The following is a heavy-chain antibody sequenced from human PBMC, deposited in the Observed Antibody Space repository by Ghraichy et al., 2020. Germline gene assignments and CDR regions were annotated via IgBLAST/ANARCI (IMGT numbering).Heavy chain of an antibody. J-gene: IGHJ5*02. V-gene: IGHV4-39*01. CDR3: ARNKTGNLSGWFDP. Sequence: SETLSLTCTVSGGSISSYSDYWGWLRQPPGKGPEWIGSIYNSASTHYNPSLKSRVTISIDTSKDQFSLRLTSVTAADTAIYYCARNKTGNLSGWFDPWGQGSLVIVSS. CDR2: IYNSAST. D-gene: IGHD1-14*01. CDR1: GGSISSYSDY.